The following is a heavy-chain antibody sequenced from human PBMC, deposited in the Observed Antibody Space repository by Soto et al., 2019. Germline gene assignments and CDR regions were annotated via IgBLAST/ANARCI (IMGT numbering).Heavy chain of an antibody. D-gene: IGHD3-3*01. V-gene: IGHV3-30-3*01. CDR1: GFTFSSYA. J-gene: IGHJ4*02. CDR3: ARDSYDFWSGYSPDY. CDR2: ISYDGSNK. Sequence: GGSLRLSCAASGFTFSSYAMHWVRQAPGKGLEWVAVISYDGSNKYYADSVKGRFTISRDNSKNTLYLQMNSLRAEDTAVYYCARDSYDFWSGYSPDYWGQGTLVTVSS.